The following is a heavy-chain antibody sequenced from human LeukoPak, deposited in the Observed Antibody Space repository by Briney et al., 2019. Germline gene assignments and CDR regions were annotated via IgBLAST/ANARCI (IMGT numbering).Heavy chain of an antibody. V-gene: IGHV4-59*01. CDR1: GGSISSYY. Sequence: PSETLSLTCTVSGGSISSYYWSWIRQPPGKGLEWIGHIYYSGSTNYNPSLKSRVTISVDTSKNQFSLKLSSVTAADTAVYYCARGTTTVVIDYWGQGTLVTVSS. CDR2: IYYSGST. D-gene: IGHD4-23*01. CDR3: ARGTTTVVIDY. J-gene: IGHJ4*02.